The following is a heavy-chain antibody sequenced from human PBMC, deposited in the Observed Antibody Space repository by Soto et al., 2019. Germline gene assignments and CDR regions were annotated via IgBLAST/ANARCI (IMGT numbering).Heavy chain of an antibody. CDR1: GFSFGSYA. J-gene: IGHJ4*02. CDR3: VRWCDLDY. D-gene: IGHD2-8*02. V-gene: IGHV3-23*01. Sequence: PGGSLRLSCAASGFSFGSYALSWVRQAPGKGLEWVSTISGSDGKTFYADSVKGRFSISRDTSQNTLYLQMNSLRADDTAIYYGVRWCDLDYWGQGTRVTVSS. CDR2: ISGSDGKT.